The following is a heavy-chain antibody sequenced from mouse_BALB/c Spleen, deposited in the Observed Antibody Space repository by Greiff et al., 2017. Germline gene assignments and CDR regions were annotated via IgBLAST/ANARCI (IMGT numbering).Heavy chain of an antibody. D-gene: IGHD1-2*01. CDR1: GYSITSDYA. V-gene: IGHV3-2*02. CDR2: ISYSGST. CDR3: ARWTLLLHYYGPRYFDV. Sequence: EVKLQESGPGLVKPSQSLSLTCTVTGYSITSDYAWNWIRQFPGNKLEWMGYISYSGSTSYNPSLKSRISITRDTSKNQFFLQLNSVTTEDTATYYCARWTLLLHYYGPRYFDVWGAGTTVTVSS. J-gene: IGHJ1*01.